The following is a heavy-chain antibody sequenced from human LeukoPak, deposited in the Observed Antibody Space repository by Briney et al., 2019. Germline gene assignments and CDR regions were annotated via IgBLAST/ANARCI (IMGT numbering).Heavy chain of an antibody. V-gene: IGHV4-31*03. CDR3: ARTLPLSRGVIVDS. Sequence: SETLSLTCSVSNVSINSGGYYWSWIRQDPGKGLEWIGNIYYSGSTNYNPSLKSRVTISVDTSANQFSLKLQSVTAADTAVYYCARTLPLSRGVIVDSWGQGALVTVPS. CDR2: IYYSGST. CDR1: NVSINSGGYY. J-gene: IGHJ4*02. D-gene: IGHD3-10*01.